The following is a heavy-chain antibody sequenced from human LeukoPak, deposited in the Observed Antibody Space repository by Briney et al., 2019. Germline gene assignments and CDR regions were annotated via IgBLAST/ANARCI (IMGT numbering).Heavy chain of an antibody. CDR2: IYHSGST. CDR3: ARAGSGGYLALGRGTAFDY. V-gene: IGHV4-30-2*01. CDR1: GGSISSGGYS. J-gene: IGHJ4*02. D-gene: IGHD1-26*01. Sequence: SETLSLTCAVSGGSISSGGYSWSWIRQPPGTGLEWIGYIYHSGSTYYNPSLKSRVTISVDRSKNQFSLKLSSVTAADTAVYYCARAGSGGYLALGRGTAFDYWGQGTLVTVSS.